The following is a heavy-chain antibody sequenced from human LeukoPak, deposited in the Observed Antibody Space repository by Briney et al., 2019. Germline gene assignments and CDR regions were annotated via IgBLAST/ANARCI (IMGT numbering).Heavy chain of an antibody. J-gene: IGHJ5*02. D-gene: IGHD3-22*01. Sequence: AGGSLRLSCAASGXTFSNYCMNWVRQAPGKGLEWVSYISSSGSALYYADSVRGRFTISRDNAEDSLFLQMNSLRAEDTAVYYCARDSVGYYDSSGLNWFDPWGQGTLVTVSS. CDR3: ARDSVGYYDSSGLNWFDP. V-gene: IGHV3-48*01. CDR2: ISSSGSAL. CDR1: GXTFSNYC.